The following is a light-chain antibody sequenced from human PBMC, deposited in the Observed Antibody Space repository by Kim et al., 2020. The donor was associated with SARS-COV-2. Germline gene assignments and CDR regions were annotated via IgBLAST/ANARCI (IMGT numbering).Light chain of an antibody. CDR2: KAS. CDR3: QSYNNFPLT. J-gene: IGKJ4*01. Sequence: DIQMTQSPSTVSASVGDRVTITCRASQRVSPWLAWYQQKPGKAPNLLIYKASSLDSGVPSRFSGSGSGTEFTLTISSLQPDDFATYYCQSYNNFPLTFGGATKVDIK. CDR1: QRVSPW. V-gene: IGKV1-5*03.